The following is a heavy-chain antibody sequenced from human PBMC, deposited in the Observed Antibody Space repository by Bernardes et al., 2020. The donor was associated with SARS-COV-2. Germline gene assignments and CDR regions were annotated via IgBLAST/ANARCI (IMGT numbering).Heavy chain of an antibody. CDR3: ARDIYDSSGYYYDGIDY. V-gene: IGHV3-48*02. Sequence: GGSLRLSCAASGFTFNTYNMNWVRQAPGKRLEWVSYISSRSSTIYYADSVKGRFTISRDNVKNTLYLQMNSLTDEDTAVYYCARDIYDSSGYYYDGIDYWGQGTLVTVSS. CDR1: GFTFNTYN. CDR2: ISSRSSTI. J-gene: IGHJ4*02. D-gene: IGHD3-22*01.